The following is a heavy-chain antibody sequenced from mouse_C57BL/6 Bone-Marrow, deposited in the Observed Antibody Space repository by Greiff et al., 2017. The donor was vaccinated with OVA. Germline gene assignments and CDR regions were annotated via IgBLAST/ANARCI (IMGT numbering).Heavy chain of an antibody. D-gene: IGHD4-1*01. Sequence: VQLQQSGAELVRPGTSVKMSCKASGYTFTNYWIGWAKQRPGHGLEWIGDIYPGGGYTNYNEKFKGKATLTADKSSSTAYMQFSSLTSEDSAVYYCARSGGNWEGYWGQGTTLTVSS. CDR1: GYTFTNYW. V-gene: IGHV1-63*01. CDR3: ARSGGNWEGY. CDR2: IYPGGGYT. J-gene: IGHJ2*01.